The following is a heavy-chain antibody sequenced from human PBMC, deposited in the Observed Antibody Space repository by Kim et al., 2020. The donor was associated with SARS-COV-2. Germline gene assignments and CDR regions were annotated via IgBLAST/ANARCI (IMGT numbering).Heavy chain of an antibody. J-gene: IGHJ5*02. CDR3: ARERFDP. Sequence: NGNTKYSQKCQGRVTFTRDTSASTAYMELSSLRSEDTAVYYCARERFDPWGQGTLVTVSS. V-gene: IGHV1-3*01. CDR2: NGNT.